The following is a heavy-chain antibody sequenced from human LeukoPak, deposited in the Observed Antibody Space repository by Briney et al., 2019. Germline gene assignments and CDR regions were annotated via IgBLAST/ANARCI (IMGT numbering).Heavy chain of an antibody. Sequence: PGGSLRLSCAASRITFSSHWMTWVRQAPGKGLEWVANIKQDGSVKDYVDSVKGRFTISRDNAKKSLYLQMNSLRVEDTAVYYCARDSADSSSFAFDIWGQGTLVTVSS. D-gene: IGHD6-13*01. V-gene: IGHV3-7*01. CDR2: IKQDGSVK. CDR3: ARDSADSSSFAFDI. CDR1: RITFSSHW. J-gene: IGHJ3*02.